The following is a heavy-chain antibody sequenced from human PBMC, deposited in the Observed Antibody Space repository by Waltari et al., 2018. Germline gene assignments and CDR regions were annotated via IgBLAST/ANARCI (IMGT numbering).Heavy chain of an antibody. J-gene: IGHJ3*02. CDR1: GGSISIYY. CDR2: IYTSGST. D-gene: IGHD4-17*01. CDR3: ARGPFDYGDYPGAFDI. Sequence: QVQLQESGPGLVKPSETLSLTCTVSGGSISIYYWSWIRQPAGKGLEWIGRIYTSGSTNYNPSLKSRVTMSVDTSKNQFSLKLSSVTAADTAVYYCARGPFDYGDYPGAFDIWGQGTMVTVSS. V-gene: IGHV4-4*07.